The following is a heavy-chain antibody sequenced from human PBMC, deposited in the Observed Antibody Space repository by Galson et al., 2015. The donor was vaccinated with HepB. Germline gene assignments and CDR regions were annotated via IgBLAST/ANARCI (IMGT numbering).Heavy chain of an antibody. D-gene: IGHD4-17*01. J-gene: IGHJ4*02. CDR3: ARYGAPSEGRSLDY. V-gene: IGHV3-30-3*01. Sequence: SLRLSCAASGFTFSSYAMHWVRQAPGKGLEWVAVISYDGSNKYYADSVKGRFTISRDNSKNTLYLQMNSLRAEDTAVYYCARYGAPSEGRSLDYWGQGTLVTASS. CDR1: GFTFSSYA. CDR2: ISYDGSNK.